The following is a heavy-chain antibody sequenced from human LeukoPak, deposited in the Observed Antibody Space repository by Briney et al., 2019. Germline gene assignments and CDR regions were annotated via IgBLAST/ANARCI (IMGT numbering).Heavy chain of an antibody. V-gene: IGHV1-69*13. D-gene: IGHD1-26*01. Sequence: ASVKVSCKASGGTFSSYAISWVRQAPGQGLEWMGGIIPIFGTANYAQKFQGRVTITADESTSTAYMELSSLRSEDTAVYYCARGAHLKKWELRTWYMDVWGKGTTVTVSS. CDR1: GGTFSSYA. CDR3: ARGAHLKKWELRTWYMDV. CDR2: IIPIFGTA. J-gene: IGHJ6*03.